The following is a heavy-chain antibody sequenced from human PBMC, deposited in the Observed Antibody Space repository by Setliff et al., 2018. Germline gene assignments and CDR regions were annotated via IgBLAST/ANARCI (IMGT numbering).Heavy chain of an antibody. Sequence: SETLSLTCIVPGGSISSATSYWNWIRQPAGKELEWIGRIYAIRSTNYNPSLKSRVTISLDTSNNQFSLKLSSVTAADTAVYYCARGSTMIQGVRLYYHGLDVWGQGTTVTVSS. J-gene: IGHJ6*02. V-gene: IGHV4-61*02. CDR2: IYAIRST. CDR3: ARGSTMIQGVRLYYHGLDV. CDR1: GGSISSATSY. D-gene: IGHD3-10*01.